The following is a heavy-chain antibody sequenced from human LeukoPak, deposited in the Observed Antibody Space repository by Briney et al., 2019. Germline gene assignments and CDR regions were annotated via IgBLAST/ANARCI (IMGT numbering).Heavy chain of an antibody. CDR3: ARVTYGSGTYGAFDY. D-gene: IGHD3-10*01. Sequence: GGTLRLSCAASGFTFSSYGMSWVRQAPGKGLEWVSAISGSGGSTYYADSVKGRVTISRDNSKNTLYLQMNSLRAEDTAVYYCARVTYGSGTYGAFDYWGQGTLVTVSS. V-gene: IGHV3-23*01. CDR1: GFTFSSYG. CDR2: ISGSGGST. J-gene: IGHJ4*02.